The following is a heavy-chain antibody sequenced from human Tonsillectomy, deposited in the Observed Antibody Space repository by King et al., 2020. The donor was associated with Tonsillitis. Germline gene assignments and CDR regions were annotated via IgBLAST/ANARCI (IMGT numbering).Heavy chain of an antibody. CDR1: GGTFSNYA. CDR3: ARDRDRSNYYYYYGMDV. J-gene: IGHJ6*02. V-gene: IGHV1-69*10. D-gene: IGHD3-22*01. CDR2: IIPILDIA. Sequence: QLVQSGAEVKKPGSSVKVSCKASGGTFSNYAISWVRQAPGQGLEWMGGIIPILDIANYAQKFQGRVTINADKSTSTAYMELSSLRSEDTAVYYCARDRDRSNYYYYYGMDVRGQGTTVTVSS.